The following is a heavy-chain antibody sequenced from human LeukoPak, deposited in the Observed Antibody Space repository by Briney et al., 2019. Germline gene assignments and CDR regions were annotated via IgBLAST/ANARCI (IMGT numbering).Heavy chain of an antibody. V-gene: IGHV1-2*02. D-gene: IGHD4-11*01. CDR2: INTNSGGT. Sequence: ASVKVSCKASGYTFTGYYMHWVLQAPGQGLEWMVWINTNSGGTNYAQQFQGRVTITRDTSISTAYLELSRLRSDGTAVYYFARAYRFGTGSYFDYWGQGTLVTVSS. CDR1: GYTFTGYY. J-gene: IGHJ4*02. CDR3: ARAYRFGTGSYFDY.